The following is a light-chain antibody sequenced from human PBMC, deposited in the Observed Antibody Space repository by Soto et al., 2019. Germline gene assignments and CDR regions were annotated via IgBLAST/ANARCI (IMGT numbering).Light chain of an antibody. CDR1: EYIGYF. CDR3: QHYRSFPYT. CDR2: DAS. V-gene: IGKV1-5*01. Sequence: DIQMTQTPSTLSASVGDRVTITCRATEYIGYFLAWYQQAPGKAPQLLISDASKLQSGVPSRFSGSGAGTEFTLTITSLQADDFAPYYCQHYRSFPYTFGPGNKLDI. J-gene: IGKJ2*01.